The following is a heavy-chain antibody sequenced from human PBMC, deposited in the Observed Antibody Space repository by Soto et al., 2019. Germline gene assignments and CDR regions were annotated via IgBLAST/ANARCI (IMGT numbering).Heavy chain of an antibody. CDR2: ISHSGIT. CDR3: ARVLRGWFDP. V-gene: IGHV4-4*02. CDR1: GGSITSANR. J-gene: IGHJ5*02. Sequence: PSETLSLTCAVSGGSITSANRWTWVRQPPGGGLEWIGEISHSGITNYKASLKSRVTMSVDKTKNDVSLKLTSVTAADTAVYYCARVLRGWFDPWGQGTPVTVSS.